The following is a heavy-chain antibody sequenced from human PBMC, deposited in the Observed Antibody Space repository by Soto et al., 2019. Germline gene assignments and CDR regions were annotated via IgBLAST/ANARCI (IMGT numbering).Heavy chain of an antibody. CDR3: ARDLKGYGSAFDI. CDR1: GYTFTGYY. D-gene: IGHD3-10*01. J-gene: IGHJ3*02. CDR2: INPNSGGT. V-gene: IGHV1-2*02. Sequence: XSVKVSCKASGYTFTGYYMHWVRQAPGQGLEWMGWINPNSGGTNYAQKFQGRVTMTRDTSISTAYMELSRLRSDDTAVYYCARDLKGYGSAFDIWGQGTMVTVSS.